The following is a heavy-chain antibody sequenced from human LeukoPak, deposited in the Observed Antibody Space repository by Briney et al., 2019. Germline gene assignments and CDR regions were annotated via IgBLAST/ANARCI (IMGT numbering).Heavy chain of an antibody. CDR3: ARDLSSTSNWEFDY. CDR1: GYTFTGYF. CDR2: INLNSGGT. Sequence: DSVTVSCKASGYTFTGYFMHCVRQAPAQGLEWMGRINLNSGGTYYAQNFQGRVTMTRDTSISTSYVELSRLTSDDTAVYYCARDLSSTSNWEFDYWGQGTLVTVSS. D-gene: IGHD1-26*01. V-gene: IGHV1-2*06. J-gene: IGHJ4*02.